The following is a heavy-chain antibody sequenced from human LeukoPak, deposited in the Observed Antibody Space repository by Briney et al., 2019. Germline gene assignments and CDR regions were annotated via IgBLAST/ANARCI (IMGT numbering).Heavy chain of an antibody. J-gene: IGHJ4*02. D-gene: IGHD6-13*01. CDR2: ISAYNGNT. CDR3: ATNPHSSSWDRPFDY. Sequence: ASVKVSCKASGYTFTSYGISWGRQAPGQGLEWMGWISAYNGNTNYAQKLQGRVTMTTDTSTSTAYMELRSLRSDDTAVYYCATNPHSSSWDRPFDYWGQGTLVTVSS. CDR1: GYTFTSYG. V-gene: IGHV1-18*01.